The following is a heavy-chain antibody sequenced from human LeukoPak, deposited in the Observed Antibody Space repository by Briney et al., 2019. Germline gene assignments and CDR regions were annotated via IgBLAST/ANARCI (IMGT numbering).Heavy chain of an antibody. CDR1: GGSISSSSYY. V-gene: IGHV4-61*01. Sequence: SETLSLTCTVSGGSISSSSYYWSWIRQPPGKGLEWIGYIYYSGSTNYNPSLKSRVTISVDTSKNQFSLKLSSVTAADTAVYYCARDNYYDSSGYYSFASHAFDIWGQGTMVTVSS. D-gene: IGHD3-22*01. CDR2: IYYSGST. J-gene: IGHJ3*02. CDR3: ARDNYYDSSGYYSFASHAFDI.